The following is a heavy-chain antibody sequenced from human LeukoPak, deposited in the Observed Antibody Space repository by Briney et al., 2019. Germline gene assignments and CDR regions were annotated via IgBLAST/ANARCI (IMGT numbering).Heavy chain of an antibody. CDR3: ARGVVRVPNLFDY. V-gene: IGHV1-69*06. Sequence: AVKVSCKASGDTFSSYSISWVRQAPGQGLEWMGGIIPMFGTANYGQKFQGRVTITADKSTSTAYMELSSLRSDDTAVYYCARGVVRVPNLFDYWGQGTLVTVSS. CDR1: GDTFSSYS. CDR2: IIPMFGTA. D-gene: IGHD3-3*01. J-gene: IGHJ4*02.